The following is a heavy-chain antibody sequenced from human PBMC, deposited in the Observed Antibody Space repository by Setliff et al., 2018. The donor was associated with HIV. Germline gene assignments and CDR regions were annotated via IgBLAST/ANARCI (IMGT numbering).Heavy chain of an antibody. CDR1: GYSISSGYY. J-gene: IGHJ3*02. V-gene: IGHV4-38-2*02. CDR3: ASSTILDAFDI. Sequence: SETLSLTCTVSGYSISSGYYWGWIRQPPGKGLEWVGSIYHSGSTYYNPSLKSRVTIPVDTSKNQFSLKLSSVTAADTAVYYCASSTILDAFDIWGQGTMVTVSS. D-gene: IGHD5-12*01. CDR2: IYHSGST.